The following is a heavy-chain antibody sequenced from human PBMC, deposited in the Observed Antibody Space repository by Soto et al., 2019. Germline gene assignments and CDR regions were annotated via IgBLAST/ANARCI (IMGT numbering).Heavy chain of an antibody. Sequence: EVQLLEYGGGLVQPGGSLRLSCAASGFTFSTYVMSWVRQAPGKGLEWVSSVSNSGSNTYYAESVKGRVTISRDNSNNTLYLQMNSLRAEDTALYYCARRGRTLPHYSYYMDVWGKGTTVTVSS. CDR3: ARRGRTLPHYSYYMDV. CDR1: GFTFSTYV. J-gene: IGHJ6*03. CDR2: VSNSGSNT. V-gene: IGHV3-23*01.